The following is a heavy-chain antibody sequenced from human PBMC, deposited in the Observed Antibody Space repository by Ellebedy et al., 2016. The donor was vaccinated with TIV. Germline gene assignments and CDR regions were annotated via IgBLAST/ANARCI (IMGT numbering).Heavy chain of an antibody. CDR3: ARGGYDILTGPYRGMDV. V-gene: IGHV1-2*02. D-gene: IGHD3-9*01. J-gene: IGHJ6*02. Sequence: AASVKVSCKASGYTFTGYYMHWVRQAPGQGLEWMGWINPNSGGTNYAQKFQGRVTMTRDTSISTAYMELSRLRSDDTAVYYCARGGYDILTGPYRGMDVWGQGTTVTVSS. CDR2: INPNSGGT. CDR1: GYTFTGYY.